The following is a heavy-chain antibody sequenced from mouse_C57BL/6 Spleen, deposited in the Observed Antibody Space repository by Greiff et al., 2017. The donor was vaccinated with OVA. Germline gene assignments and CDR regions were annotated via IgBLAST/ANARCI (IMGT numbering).Heavy chain of an antibody. D-gene: IGHD1-1*01. V-gene: IGHV1-82*01. CDR1: GYAFSSSW. CDR2: IYPGDGDT. J-gene: IGHJ3*01. CDR3: ARPSLYYGSSYFAY. Sequence: VMLVESGPELVKPGASVKISCKASGYAFSSSWMNWVQQRPGKGLEWIGRIYPGDGDTNYNGKFKGQATLTADKSSSTAYMQLSSLTSEDSAVYFCARPSLYYGSSYFAYWGQGTLVTVSA.